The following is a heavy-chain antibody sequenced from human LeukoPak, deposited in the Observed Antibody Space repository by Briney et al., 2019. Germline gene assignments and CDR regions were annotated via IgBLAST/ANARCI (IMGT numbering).Heavy chain of an antibody. D-gene: IGHD2-15*01. V-gene: IGHV3-74*01. CDR1: GFTFSAYW. J-gene: IGHJ4*02. CDR2: LKSDGISA. Sequence: SGGSLRLSCAASGFTFSAYWVHWVRQAPGKGLEWVSCLKSDGISASYADSVKGRFTISRDNSRNTLYLQMNSLRAEDTAVYYCAKQEGYCSDSTCRFDYWGQGTLVTVSS. CDR3: AKQEGYCSDSTCRFDY.